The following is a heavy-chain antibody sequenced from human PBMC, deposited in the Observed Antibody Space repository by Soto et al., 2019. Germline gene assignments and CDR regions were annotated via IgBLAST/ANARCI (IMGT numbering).Heavy chain of an antibody. D-gene: IGHD2-15*01. V-gene: IGHV1-18*01. CDR1: GYIFTSYV. J-gene: IGHJ4*02. CDR2: VSAYNGNT. CDR3: ARDQYCSGGSCYRIFDY. Sequence: VQVSCKASGYIFTSYVISWVRQAPGQGLEWMGWVSAYNGNTNYAQNLQGRVTMTTDTSTNTAYMELRSLRSDDTAMYYCARDQYCSGGSCYRIFDYWGQGTLVTSPQ.